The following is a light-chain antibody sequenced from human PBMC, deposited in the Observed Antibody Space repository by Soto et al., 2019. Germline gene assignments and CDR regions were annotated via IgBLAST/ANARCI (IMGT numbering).Light chain of an antibody. Sequence: QSVLTQPPSESGTPGQRVTISCSGSSSNIGWNTVNWYQQLPGTAPKLLIYSSNQRPSGVPDRFSGSKSGTSASLAISGLQSEDEADYYCAAWDDSLNGHVFGTGTKLTVL. CDR3: AAWDDSLNGHV. J-gene: IGLJ1*01. CDR2: SSN. V-gene: IGLV1-44*01. CDR1: SSNIGWNT.